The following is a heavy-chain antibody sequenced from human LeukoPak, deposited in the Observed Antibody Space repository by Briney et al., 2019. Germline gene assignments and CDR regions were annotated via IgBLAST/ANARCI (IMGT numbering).Heavy chain of an antibody. D-gene: IGHD3-3*01. CDR3: ARVHDYDFWSGLGAFDI. CDR1: GFTFSSYW. J-gene: IGHJ3*02. CDR2: IKQDGSEK. V-gene: IGHV3-7*01. Sequence: GGSLRLSCAASGFTFSSYWMSWVRQAPGKGLEWVANIKQDGSEKYYVDSVKGRFTISRDNAKNSLYLQMNSLRAEDTAVYYCARVHDYDFWSGLGAFDIWGQGTMATVSS.